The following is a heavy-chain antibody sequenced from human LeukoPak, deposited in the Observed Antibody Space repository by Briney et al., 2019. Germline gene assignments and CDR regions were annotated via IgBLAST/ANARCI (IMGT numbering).Heavy chain of an antibody. Sequence: SVKVSCKASGYTFTSFGISWVRQAPGQGLEWMGGIIPIFGTANYAQKFQGRVTITADESTSTAYMELSSLRSEDTAVYYCARAGYGSGSSQPFDYWGQGTLVTVSS. V-gene: IGHV1-69*13. CDR2: IIPIFGTA. CDR3: ARAGYGSGSSQPFDY. J-gene: IGHJ4*02. D-gene: IGHD3-10*01. CDR1: GYTFTSFG.